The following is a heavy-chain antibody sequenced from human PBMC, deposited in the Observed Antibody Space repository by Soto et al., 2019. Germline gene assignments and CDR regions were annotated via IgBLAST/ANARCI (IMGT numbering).Heavy chain of an antibody. CDR2: ISWNSGSI. D-gene: IGHD4-4*01. Sequence: SQRLSCAASGFTFVDYAMHGVRQDPGKGLEWVSGISWNSGSIGYADSVKGRFTISRDNAKNSLYLQMNSLRAEDTAVYYCARDSSPDYSNLDYWGQGTLVTVSS. V-gene: IGHV3-9*01. CDR1: GFTFVDYA. J-gene: IGHJ4*02. CDR3: ARDSSPDYSNLDY.